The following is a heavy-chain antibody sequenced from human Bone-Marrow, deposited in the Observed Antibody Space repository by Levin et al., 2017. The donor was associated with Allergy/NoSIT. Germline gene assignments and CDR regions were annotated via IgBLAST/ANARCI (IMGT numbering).Heavy chain of an antibody. V-gene: IGHV4-31*03. CDR3: ARVSPSFISCYYFDC. J-gene: IGHJ5*01. D-gene: IGHD3-10*01. CDR2: IYYSGTT. Sequence: SQTLSLTCTVSGGSISSGSDYWSWIRQHPGKGLEWIGNIYYSGTTYYNPSLKSRVTMSVDTSKNQFSLELNSVTAADTAVYYCARVSPSFISCYYFDCWGQGTLVTVSS. CDR1: GGSISSGSDY.